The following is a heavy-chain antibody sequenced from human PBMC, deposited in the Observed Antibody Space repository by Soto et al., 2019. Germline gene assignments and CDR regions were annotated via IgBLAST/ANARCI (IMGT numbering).Heavy chain of an antibody. D-gene: IGHD4-4*01. CDR2: IYWDDDK. J-gene: IGHJ5*02. CDR1: GFSLSTSGVG. CDR3: AHNYYSNYAVGWFDP. V-gene: IGHV2-5*02. Sequence: QITLKESGPTLVNPTQTLTLTCTFSGFSLSTSGVGVGWIRQPPGKALEWLALIYWDDDKRYSPSLKSRLTITKDTSKNQVVLTMTNMAPVDTATYYCAHNYYSNYAVGWFDPWGQGTLVTVSS.